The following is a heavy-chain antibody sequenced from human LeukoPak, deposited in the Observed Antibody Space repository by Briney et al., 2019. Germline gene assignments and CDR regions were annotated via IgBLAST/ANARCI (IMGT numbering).Heavy chain of an antibody. CDR1: GGSISSYY. Sequence: SETLSLTCTVSGGSISSYYWSWIRQPAGKGLEWIGRIYTSGSTNYNPSLKSRVTMSVDTSKNQFSLKLSSVTAADTAVYYCARASPTYYFGSGSLDYWGQGTLVTVSS. CDR2: IYTSGST. CDR3: ARASPTYYFGSGSLDY. D-gene: IGHD3-10*01. J-gene: IGHJ4*02. V-gene: IGHV4-4*07.